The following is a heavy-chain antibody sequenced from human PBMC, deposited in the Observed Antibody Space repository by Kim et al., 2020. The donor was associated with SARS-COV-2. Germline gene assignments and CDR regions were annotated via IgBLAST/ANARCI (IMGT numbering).Heavy chain of an antibody. D-gene: IGHD6-13*01. CDR2: INHSGST. CDR3: ARGPSSRNGGGDY. V-gene: IGHV4-34*01. Sequence: SETLSLTCAVYGGSFSGYYWSWIRQPPGKGLEWIGEINHSGSTNYNPSLKSRVTISVDTSKNQFSLKLSSVTAADTAVYYCARGPSSRNGGGDYWGQGTLVTVSS. J-gene: IGHJ4*02. CDR1: GGSFSGYY.